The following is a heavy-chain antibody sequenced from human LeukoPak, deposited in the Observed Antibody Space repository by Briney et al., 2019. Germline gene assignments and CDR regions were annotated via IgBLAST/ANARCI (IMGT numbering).Heavy chain of an antibody. V-gene: IGHV1-2*02. Sequence: GASVKVSCEASGYTFTGYYMHWVRQAPGQGLEWMGWINPNSGGTNYAQKFQGRVTMTRDTFISTAYMELSRLRSDDTAVYYCARSHYCSSTSCSPDFDYWGQGTLVTVSS. CDR3: ARSHYCSSTSCSPDFDY. CDR2: INPNSGGT. CDR1: GYTFTGYY. D-gene: IGHD2-2*01. J-gene: IGHJ4*02.